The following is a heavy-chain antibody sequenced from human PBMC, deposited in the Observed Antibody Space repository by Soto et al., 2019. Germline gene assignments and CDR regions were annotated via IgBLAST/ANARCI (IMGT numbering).Heavy chain of an antibody. Sequence: PSETLSLTCTFSCGSIYRSGYYWGWIRQPSGRGLEWIGNIDYNGVTYSNPSLKSRVTISRDTSKNQFSLKLTSVTAADTALYYCGKVLVGATGHTDSDSWGPGTLVTVSS. D-gene: IGHD2-15*01. CDR1: CGSIYRSGYY. J-gene: IGHJ4*02. CDR3: GKVLVGATGHTDSDS. V-gene: IGHV4-39*01. CDR2: IDYNGVT.